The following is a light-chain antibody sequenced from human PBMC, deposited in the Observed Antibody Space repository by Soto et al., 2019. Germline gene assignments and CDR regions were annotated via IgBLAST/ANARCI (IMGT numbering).Light chain of an antibody. CDR3: SSFISSITSLDV. Sequence: QSALTQPPSVSGSPGQSVTISCTGTSSDVGSYNRVSWYQQPPGTAPKLMIYEVSNRPSGVPDRFSGSKSGNTASLTISGLQAEDEADYYCSSFISSITSLDVFGTGTKLTVL. J-gene: IGLJ1*01. CDR2: EVS. V-gene: IGLV2-18*02. CDR1: SSDVGSYNR.